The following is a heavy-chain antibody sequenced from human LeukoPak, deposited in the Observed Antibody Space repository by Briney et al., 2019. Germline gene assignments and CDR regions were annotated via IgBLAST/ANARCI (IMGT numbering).Heavy chain of an antibody. J-gene: IGHJ4*02. D-gene: IGHD5-12*01. Sequence: SETLSLTCSVSAGSIGSSNYYWGWIRQPPGKGLEWIGSIYYSGRTYYNPSLKSRVTISVDTSKNQFSLKLRSVTVADTAVYYCARVSGYHWESFYDYWGQGTLVTVSS. CDR2: IYYSGRT. V-gene: IGHV4-39*07. CDR1: AGSIGSSNYY. CDR3: ARVSGYHWESFYDY.